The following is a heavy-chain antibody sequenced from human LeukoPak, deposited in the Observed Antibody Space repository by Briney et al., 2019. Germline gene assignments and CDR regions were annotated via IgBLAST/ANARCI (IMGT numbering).Heavy chain of an antibody. CDR1: GFTFSSYS. D-gene: IGHD1-26*01. V-gene: IGHV3-21*01. J-gene: IGHJ4*02. Sequence: GGSLRLSCAASGFTFSSYSMNWVRQAPGKGLEWVSSISTSSSYIYYADSVKGRFTISRDNARNSLYLQMNSLRAEETAVYYCARGYLGATLFSSIDYWGQGTLVTVSS. CDR3: ARGYLGATLFSSIDY. CDR2: ISTSSSYI.